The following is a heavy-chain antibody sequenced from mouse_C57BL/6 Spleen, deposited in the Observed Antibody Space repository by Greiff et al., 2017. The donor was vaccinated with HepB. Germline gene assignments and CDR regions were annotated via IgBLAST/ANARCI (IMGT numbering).Heavy chain of an antibody. CDR2: IPPNSGST. V-gene: IGHV1-64*01. CDR3: ARRRGSSYAMDY. Sequence: QVQLQQPGAELVKPGASVKLSCKASGYTFTSYWMHWVKQRPGQGLEWIGMIPPNSGSTNYNEKFKSKATLTVDKSSSTAYMQLSSLTSEDSAVYYCARRRGSSYAMDYWGQGTSVTVSS. J-gene: IGHJ4*01. D-gene: IGHD1-1*01. CDR1: GYTFTSYW.